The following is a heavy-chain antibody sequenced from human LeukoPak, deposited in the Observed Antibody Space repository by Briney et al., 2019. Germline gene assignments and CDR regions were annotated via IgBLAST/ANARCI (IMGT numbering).Heavy chain of an antibody. CDR2: INHSGST. CDR3: ARGVIPGTMIVVVNHLGAFPPNPLLDY. Sequence: PSETLSLTCAVYGGSFSGYYWSWIRQPPGKGLEWIGEINHSGSTNYNPSLKSRVTISVDTSKNQFSPKLSSVTAADTAVYYCARGVIPGTMIVVVNHLGAFPPNPLLDYWGQGTLVTVSS. J-gene: IGHJ4*02. D-gene: IGHD3-22*01. CDR1: GGSFSGYY. V-gene: IGHV4-34*01.